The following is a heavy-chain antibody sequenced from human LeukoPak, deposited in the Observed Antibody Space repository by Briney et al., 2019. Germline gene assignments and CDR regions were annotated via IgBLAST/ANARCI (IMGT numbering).Heavy chain of an antibody. D-gene: IGHD3-22*01. CDR2: ITSDNAI. Sequence: GGSLRLSCAASGFTFSHYEMNWVRQAPGKGLEWVSYITSDNAISYTDSVRGRFIISRDYAKDSLYLHMNSLRVEDTAIYYCARSNYYDTSGHYSFDYWGQGTQVTVSS. CDR3: ARSNYYDTSGHYSFDY. V-gene: IGHV3-48*03. J-gene: IGHJ4*02. CDR1: GFTFSHYE.